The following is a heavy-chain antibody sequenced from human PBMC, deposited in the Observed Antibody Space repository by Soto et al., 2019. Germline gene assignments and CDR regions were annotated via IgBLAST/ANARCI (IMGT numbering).Heavy chain of an antibody. CDR2: ISAYNGNT. CDR1: GYTFTSYG. Sequence: QVQLVQSGAEVKKPGASVKVSCKASGYTFTSYGISWVRQAPGQGLEWMGWISAYNGNTNYAQKLQGRGTMTTDTSTTTAYMVLRSLRSDDTAVYYCARDPRYFDWLLYAEHEYYYYYMDVWGKGTTVTVSS. D-gene: IGHD3-9*01. CDR3: ARDPRYFDWLLYAEHEYYYYYMDV. J-gene: IGHJ6*03. V-gene: IGHV1-18*01.